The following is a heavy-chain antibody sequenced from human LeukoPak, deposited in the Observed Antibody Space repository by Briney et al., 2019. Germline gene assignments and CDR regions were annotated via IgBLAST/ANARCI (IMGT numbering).Heavy chain of an antibody. Sequence: GGSLRLSCAASGFTFSDYALGWVRQAPGRGLEWVATLSGSGAGTYYSDSVQGRFTISRDNSKNTLYLQMNSLRVEDTAVYYCARDGVGSTTFFGYFDYWGQGSLVTVSS. CDR3: ARDGVGSTTFFGYFDY. CDR1: GFTFSDYA. D-gene: IGHD1-26*01. CDR2: LSGSGAGT. J-gene: IGHJ4*02. V-gene: IGHV3-23*01.